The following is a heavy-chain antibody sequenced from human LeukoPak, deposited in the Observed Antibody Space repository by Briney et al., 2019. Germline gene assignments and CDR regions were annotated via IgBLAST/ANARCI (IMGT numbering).Heavy chain of an antibody. CDR3: ARARQLADTAMAFDY. CDR2: IKQDGSEK. J-gene: IGHJ4*02. Sequence: QPGGPLRLSCAASGFTFSSYWMSWVRQAPGKGLEWVANIKQDGSEKYYVDSVKGRFTISGDNAKNSLYLQMNSLRAEDTAVYYCARARQLADTAMAFDYWGQGTLVTVSS. D-gene: IGHD5-18*01. V-gene: IGHV3-7*01. CDR1: GFTFSSYW.